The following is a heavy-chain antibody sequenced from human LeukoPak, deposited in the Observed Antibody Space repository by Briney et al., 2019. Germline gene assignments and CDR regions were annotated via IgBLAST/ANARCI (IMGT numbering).Heavy chain of an antibody. CDR2: IYPGDSDT. Sequence: ESLKISCKGSGYSFTSYWIGWVRQMPGKGLEWMGIIYPGDSDTRYSPSFQGQVTISADKSISTAYLQWSSLKASDTAMYYCARTVGDIVAPQYYFDYWGQGTLVTVSS. CDR3: ARTVGDIVAPQYYFDY. J-gene: IGHJ4*02. D-gene: IGHD5-12*01. CDR1: GYSFTSYW. V-gene: IGHV5-51*01.